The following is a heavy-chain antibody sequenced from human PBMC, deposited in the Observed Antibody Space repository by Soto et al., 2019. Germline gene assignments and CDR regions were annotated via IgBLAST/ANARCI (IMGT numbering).Heavy chain of an antibody. CDR2: IIGSGEYT. J-gene: IGHJ4*03. Sequence: XVSRRRSCTASGFSINNYAGPWVRQAPGRGLEYVSSIIGSGEYTYYTDSVRGRFTMSRDTSKNTVFLQMNNLGDDDSGIYFCATATGGGHGYIDTWGQGTLVTVSA. D-gene: IGHD1-26*01. CDR3: ATATGGGHGYIDT. CDR1: GFSINNYA. V-gene: IGHV3-23*01.